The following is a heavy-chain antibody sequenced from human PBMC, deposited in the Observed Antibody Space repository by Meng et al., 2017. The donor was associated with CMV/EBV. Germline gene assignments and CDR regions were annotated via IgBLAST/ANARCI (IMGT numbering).Heavy chain of an antibody. CDR3: ARVRVSEYYYYGMDV. D-gene: IGHD4-17*01. Sequence: GSLRLSCAASGFTFSSYAMHWVRQAPGKGLEWVAVISYDGSNKYYADSVKGRFTIFRDNSKNTLYLQMNSLRAEDTAVYYCARVRVSEYYYYGMDVWGQGTTVTVSS. V-gene: IGHV3-30-3*01. J-gene: IGHJ6*02. CDR1: GFTFSSYA. CDR2: ISYDGSNK.